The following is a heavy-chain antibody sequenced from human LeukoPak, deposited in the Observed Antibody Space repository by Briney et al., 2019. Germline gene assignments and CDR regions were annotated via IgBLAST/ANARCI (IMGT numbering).Heavy chain of an antibody. V-gene: IGHV3-74*01. J-gene: IGHJ5*02. D-gene: IGHD3-10*01. Sequence: PGGSLRLSRAAPGFTLNGYRMHSVRQAPGKGLVWVSRINSDGSTTSYADSVKGRFTISRDNSKNTLYLQMNSLRAEDTAVYFCARVATGSYDWFDPWGQGTLVTVSS. CDR3: ARVATGSYDWFDP. CDR1: GFTLNGYR. CDR2: INSDGSTT.